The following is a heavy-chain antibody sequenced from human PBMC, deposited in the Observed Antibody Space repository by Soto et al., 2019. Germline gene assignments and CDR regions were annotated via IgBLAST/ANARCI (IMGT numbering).Heavy chain of an antibody. CDR3: ARGDQLPYYYYYYYMDV. J-gene: IGHJ6*03. D-gene: IGHD2-2*01. CDR2: INAGNGNT. Sequence: ASVKVSFKASGYTFTSYAMHWVRQAPGQRLEWMGWINAGNGNTKYSQKFQGRVTITRDTSASTAYMELSSLRSEDTAVYYCARGDQLPYYYYYYYMDVWGKGTTVTVSS. V-gene: IGHV1-3*01. CDR1: GYTFTSYA.